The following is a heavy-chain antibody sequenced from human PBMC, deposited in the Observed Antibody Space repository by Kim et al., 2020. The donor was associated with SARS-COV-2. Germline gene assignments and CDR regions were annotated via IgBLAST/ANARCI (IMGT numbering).Heavy chain of an antibody. Sequence: SETLSLTCAVYGGSFSGYYWSWNRQPPGKGLEWIGEINHSGSTNYNPSLKSRVTISVDTSKNQFSLKLSSVTAADTAVYYCARGGRASPKAAPNYYYYYMDVWGKGTTVTVSS. J-gene: IGHJ6*03. CDR1: GGSFSGYY. CDR3: ARGGRASPKAAPNYYYYYMDV. CDR2: INHSGST. V-gene: IGHV4-34*01. D-gene: IGHD2-15*01.